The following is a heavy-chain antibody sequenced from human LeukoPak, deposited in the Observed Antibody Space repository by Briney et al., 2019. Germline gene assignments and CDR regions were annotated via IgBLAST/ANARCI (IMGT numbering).Heavy chain of an antibody. V-gene: IGHV3-23*01. CDR2: ISGSGGST. D-gene: IGHD3-9*01. CDR1: GFTFSSYA. J-gene: IGHJ1*01. Sequence: PGGSLRLSCAASGFTFSSYAMSWVRQAPGKGLEWVSAISGSGGSTYYADSVKGRFTISRDNSKNTLYLQMNSLRVEDTAIYYCAKDSTDWYRGGNFQHWGQGTLVTVSS. CDR3: AKDSTDWYRGGNFQH.